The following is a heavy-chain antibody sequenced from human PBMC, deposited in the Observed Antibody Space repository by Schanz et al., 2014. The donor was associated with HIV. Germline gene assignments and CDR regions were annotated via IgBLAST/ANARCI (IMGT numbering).Heavy chain of an antibody. CDR1: GFTFTSYT. CDR3: AKRGPYTGRYEYFQQ. D-gene: IGHD1-26*01. Sequence: EVELLESGGGFLKPGRTLRLSCAASGFTFTSYTMTWVRQSPGRGLEWVSSISDRDGASTYYADSVKGRFAISRDNSKDTLYLQMNGLRAEDTALYYCAKRGPYTGRYEYFQQWGQGTLVTVSS. CDR2: ISDRDGAST. J-gene: IGHJ1*01. V-gene: IGHV3-23*01.